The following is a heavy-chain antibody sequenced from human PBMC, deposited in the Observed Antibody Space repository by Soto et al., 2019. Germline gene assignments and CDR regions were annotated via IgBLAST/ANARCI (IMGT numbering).Heavy chain of an antibody. J-gene: IGHJ4*02. CDR2: INHSGST. D-gene: IGHD2-15*01. CDR3: ARVGDYCSGGSCPYYFDY. CDR1: VGSFSGYY. V-gene: IGHV4-34*01. Sequence: SETLSLTCAVYVGSFSGYYWSWIRQPPGKGLEWIGEINHSGSTNYNPSLKSRVTISVDTSKNQFSLKLSSVTAADTAVYYCARVGDYCSGGSCPYYFDYWGQGTLVTVSS.